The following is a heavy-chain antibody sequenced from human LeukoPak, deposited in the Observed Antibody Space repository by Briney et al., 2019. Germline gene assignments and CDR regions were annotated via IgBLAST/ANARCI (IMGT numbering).Heavy chain of an antibody. CDR3: ARACYDYGDYGRYFDY. CDR1: GGSFSGYY. Sequence: PSETLSLTCAVYGGSFSGYYWSWIRQPPGKGLEWIGEINHSGSTNYNPSLKSRVTISVDTSKNQFSLKLSSVTAADTAVYYCARACYDYGDYGRYFDYWGQGTLVTVFS. V-gene: IGHV4-34*01. J-gene: IGHJ4*02. CDR2: INHSGST. D-gene: IGHD4-17*01.